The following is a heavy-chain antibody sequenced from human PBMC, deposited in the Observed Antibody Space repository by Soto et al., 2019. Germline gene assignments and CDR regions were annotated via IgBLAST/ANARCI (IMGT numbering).Heavy chain of an antibody. CDR1: GFTFSSYG. J-gene: IGHJ4*02. D-gene: IGHD1-26*01. CDR2: IWYDGSNK. V-gene: IGHV3-33*01. Sequence: QVQLVESGGGVVQPGRSLRLSCAASGFTFSSYGMHWVRQAPGKGLEWVAVIWYDGSNKYYADSVKGRFTISRDNSKNTLYLQMNSLRAEDTAVYYCARRVGATGADYFDYWGQGTLVTVSS. CDR3: ARRVGATGADYFDY.